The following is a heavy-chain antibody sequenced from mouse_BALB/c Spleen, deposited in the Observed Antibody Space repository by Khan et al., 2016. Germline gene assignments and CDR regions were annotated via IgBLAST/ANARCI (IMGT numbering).Heavy chain of an antibody. CDR1: GYSITSDYA. CDR3: ARLRLRFFDY. Sequence: EVQLQESGPGLVKPSQSLSLTCTVTGYSITSDYAWNWIRQFPGNKLEWMGYISYSGSTSYDPSLKSRISITRDTSKNQFFLQLNSVPTEDTATYYCARLRLRFFDYWGQGTTLTVSS. D-gene: IGHD1-2*01. V-gene: IGHV3-2*02. CDR2: ISYSGST. J-gene: IGHJ2*01.